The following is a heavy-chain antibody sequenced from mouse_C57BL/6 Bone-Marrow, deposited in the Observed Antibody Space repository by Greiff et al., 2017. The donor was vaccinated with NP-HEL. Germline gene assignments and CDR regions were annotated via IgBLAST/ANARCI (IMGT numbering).Heavy chain of an antibody. V-gene: IGHV3-6*01. CDR3: ARASNRWYFDV. CDR1: GYSITSGYY. CDR2: ISYDGSN. Sequence: EVKLVESGPGLVKPSQSLSLTCSVTGYSITSGYYWNWIRQFPGNKLEWMGYISYDGSNNYNPSLKNRISITRDTSKNQFFLKLNSVTTEDTATYYCARASNRWYFDVWGTGTTVTVSS. D-gene: IGHD2-5*01. J-gene: IGHJ1*03.